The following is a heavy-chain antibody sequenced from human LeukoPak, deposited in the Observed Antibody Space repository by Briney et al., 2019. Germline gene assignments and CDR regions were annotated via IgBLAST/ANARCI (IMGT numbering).Heavy chain of an antibody. CDR3: TRGYKGVFFHY. CDR2: IRSKAYGGTT. V-gene: IGHV3-49*04. CDR1: GFTFGDYA. Sequence: GGSLRLSCTASGFTFGDYAMSWVRQAPGKGLEWVGFIRSKAYGGTTEYAASVKSRFTISRDDSKSIAYLQMNSLKTEDTAVYYCTRGYKGVFFHYWGQGTLVTVSS. J-gene: IGHJ4*02. D-gene: IGHD1-14*01.